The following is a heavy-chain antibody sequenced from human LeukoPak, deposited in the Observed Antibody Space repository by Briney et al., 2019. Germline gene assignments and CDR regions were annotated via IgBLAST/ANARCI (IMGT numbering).Heavy chain of an antibody. CDR1: GFTFSSYA. CDR3: AKGTYYHSSGSYYTESFGEN. J-gene: IGHJ4*02. V-gene: IGHV3-23*01. Sequence: GGSLRLSCAASGFTFSSYAMSWVRQAPGKGLEWVSVISGSGGRTYYADSVKGRFTISRDNSKNTMYLQMNSLRAEDTAVYYCAKGTYYHSSGSYYTESFGENWGQGTLVTVSP. D-gene: IGHD3-10*01. CDR2: ISGSGGRT.